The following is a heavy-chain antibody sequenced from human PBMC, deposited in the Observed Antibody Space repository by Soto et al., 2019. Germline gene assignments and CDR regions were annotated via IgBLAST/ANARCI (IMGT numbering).Heavy chain of an antibody. J-gene: IGHJ6*02. D-gene: IGHD3-9*01. CDR3: ARHLQHFDWLLGHYYYYGMDV. CDR2: IDPSDSYT. CDR1: GYSFTSYW. Sequence: GESLKISCKGSGYSFTSYWISWVRQMPGKGLEWMGRIDPSDSYTNYSPSFQGHVTISADKSISTAYLQWSSLKASDTAMYYCARHLQHFDWLLGHYYYYGMDVRGQGTTVTVSS. V-gene: IGHV5-10-1*01.